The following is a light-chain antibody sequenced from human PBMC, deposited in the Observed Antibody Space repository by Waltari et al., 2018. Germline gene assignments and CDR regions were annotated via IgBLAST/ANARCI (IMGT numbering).Light chain of an antibody. J-gene: IGKJ5*01. V-gene: IGKV3-20*01. CDR3: QQYGTSPSIT. CDR1: ESIANAHSAY. CDR2: DAS. Sequence: DIVLTQSPGTLSLSPGDRATLPCRASESIANAHSAYLAWYQKRPGQAPRLLIYDASSRAAGIPDRFSGSGSGTDFSLTISSLEPDDFAVYYCQQYGTSPSITFGQGTRLDIK.